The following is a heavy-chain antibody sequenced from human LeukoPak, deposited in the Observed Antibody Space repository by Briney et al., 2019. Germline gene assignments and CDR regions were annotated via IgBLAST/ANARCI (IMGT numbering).Heavy chain of an antibody. CDR1: GFTFSSYS. CDR3: STGSGDAFDI. D-gene: IGHD3-10*01. CDR2: INSDGSST. Sequence: GGSLRLSCAASGFTFSSYSMHWVRQVPGKGLVWVSRINSDGSSTSYADSVKGRFTISRDNAKNTLYVQMNSLRAEDTAVYYCSTGSGDAFDIWGRGTMVTVSS. J-gene: IGHJ3*02. V-gene: IGHV3-74*01.